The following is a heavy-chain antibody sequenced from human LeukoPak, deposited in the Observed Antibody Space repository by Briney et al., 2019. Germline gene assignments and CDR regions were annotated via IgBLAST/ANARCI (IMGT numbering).Heavy chain of an antibody. CDR1: GGSISRYH. V-gene: IGHV4-59*01. Sequence: SETLSLTRTVSGGSISRYHWSWIRQPPGKGLEWVGYIYYSGSTNYTPSLKSRVTISVDTSKSQFSLKLSSVTAADTAVYYCASGSSGGNPYYFDYWGQGTLVTVSS. CDR3: ASGSSGGNPYYFDY. CDR2: IYYSGST. D-gene: IGHD6-19*01. J-gene: IGHJ4*02.